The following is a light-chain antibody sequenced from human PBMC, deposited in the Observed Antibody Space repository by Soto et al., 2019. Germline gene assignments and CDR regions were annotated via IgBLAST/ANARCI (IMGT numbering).Light chain of an antibody. CDR3: QQFQSFPIT. Sequence: DIQMTQSPSTLSASVCDRVTITCRASQTVSRWLAWYQQKPGRAPQLLIEKASTLESGVPSRFSGSGSGTDFTLTINSLQPEDYATYYCQQFQSFPITFGQGTRLEIK. V-gene: IGKV1-5*03. J-gene: IGKJ5*01. CDR1: QTVSRW. CDR2: KAS.